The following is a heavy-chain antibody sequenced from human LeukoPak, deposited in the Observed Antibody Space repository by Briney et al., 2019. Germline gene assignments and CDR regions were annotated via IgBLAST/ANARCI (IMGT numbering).Heavy chain of an antibody. CDR3: ASFVVVPAAISDP. V-gene: IGHV1-2*02. D-gene: IGHD2-2*02. CDR2: INPNSGGT. Sequence: APVKVSCKASGYTFTGYYMHWVRQAPGQGLEWMGWINPNSGGTNYAQKFQGRVTMTRDTSISTAYMELSRLRSDDTAVYYCASFVVVPAAISDPWGQGTLVTVSS. CDR1: GYTFTGYY. J-gene: IGHJ5*02.